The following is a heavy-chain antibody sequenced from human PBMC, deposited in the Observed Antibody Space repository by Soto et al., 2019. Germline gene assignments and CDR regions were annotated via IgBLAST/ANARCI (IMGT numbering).Heavy chain of an antibody. CDR3: ARDQRTAAAGIYFDC. V-gene: IGHV4-31*02. D-gene: IGHD6-13*01. CDR1: GGSMSSGGYY. CDR2: IYYTGST. J-gene: IGHJ4*02. Sequence: QVQLQESGPGLVKPSQTLSLTCTVSGGSMSSGGYYWSWIRQHPGKGLEWIGYIYYTGSTYYNPSLKSRVTISVDTSKHQFSLKLSSVTAADTAVYYCARDQRTAAAGIYFDCWGQGTLVPVSS.